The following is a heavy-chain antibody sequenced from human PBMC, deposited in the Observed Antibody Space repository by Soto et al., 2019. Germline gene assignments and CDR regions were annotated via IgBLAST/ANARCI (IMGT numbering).Heavy chain of an antibody. Sequence: GESLKISCTGSGFTFGNYGMHWVRQAPGKGLEWVASTSYDGNNKYYADSLDGRFTISRDNSKKMVYLQMTSLGPEDTAVYYCAKGGGSARDFDYWGQGALVTVSS. D-gene: IGHD1-26*01. CDR2: TSYDGNNK. CDR3: AKGGGSARDFDY. CDR1: GFTFGNYG. J-gene: IGHJ4*02. V-gene: IGHV3-30*18.